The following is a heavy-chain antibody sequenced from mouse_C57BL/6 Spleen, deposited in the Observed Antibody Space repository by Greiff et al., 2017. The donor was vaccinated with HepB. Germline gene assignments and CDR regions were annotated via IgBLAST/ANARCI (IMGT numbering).Heavy chain of an antibody. D-gene: IGHD1-1*01. CDR3: ARGYYYGSSTFDY. V-gene: IGHV1-54*01. J-gene: IGHJ2*01. CDR1: GYAFTNYL. CDR2: INPGSGGT. Sequence: VKLMESGAELVRPGTSVKVSCKASGYAFTNYLIEWVKQRPGQGLEWIGVINPGSGGTNYNEKFKGKATLTADKSSSTAYMQLSSLTSEDSAVYFCARGYYYGSSTFDYWGQGTTLTVSS.